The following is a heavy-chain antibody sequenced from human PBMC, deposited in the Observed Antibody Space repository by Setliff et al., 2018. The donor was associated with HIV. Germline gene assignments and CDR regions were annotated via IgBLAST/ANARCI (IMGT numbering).Heavy chain of an antibody. CDR1: GGSISSSGPGYY. D-gene: IGHD3-3*01. CDR3: ARSQPDTIFGVVIFDY. V-gene: IGHV4-39*01. Sequence: SETLSLTCTVSGGSISSSGPGYYWGWVRQAPGGGLEWIGSVYYSGSTYCNPSLKSRVTISLDTSKNQLSLRLTSMTAAGTAVYYCARSQPDTIFGVVIFDYWGQGKMVTVSS. CDR2: VYYSGST. J-gene: IGHJ4*02.